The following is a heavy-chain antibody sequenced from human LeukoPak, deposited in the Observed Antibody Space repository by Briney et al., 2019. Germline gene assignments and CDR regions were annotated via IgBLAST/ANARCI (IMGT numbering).Heavy chain of an antibody. CDR3: ARGDSSGFGDY. D-gene: IGHD6-19*01. J-gene: IGHJ4*02. CDR2: ISYDGSNK. V-gene: IGHV3-30*03. Sequence: GGSLRLSCAASGFTFSSYGMHWVRQAPGKGLEWVAVISYDGSNKYYADSVKGRFTISRDNSKNTLYLQMNSLRAEDTAVYYCARGDSSGFGDYWGQGTLVTVSS. CDR1: GFTFSSYG.